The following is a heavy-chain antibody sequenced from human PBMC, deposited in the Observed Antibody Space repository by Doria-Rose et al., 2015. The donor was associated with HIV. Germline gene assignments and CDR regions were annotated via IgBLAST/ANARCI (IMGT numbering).Heavy chain of an antibody. D-gene: IGHD6-13*01. CDR3: ARIKSSRWYHKYYFDF. V-gene: IGHV2-26*01. J-gene: IGHJ4*02. CDR1: GVSLSSPGMG. Sequence: TLKESGPVLVKPTETLTLTCTVSGVSLSSPGMGVGWIRQPPGKALEWLANIFSDEERSCKTSLRSRLTIYRVTSKRQVVLTMTDMDPVDTATYYCARIKSSRWYHKYYFDFWGQGTLVIVSA. CDR2: IFSDEER.